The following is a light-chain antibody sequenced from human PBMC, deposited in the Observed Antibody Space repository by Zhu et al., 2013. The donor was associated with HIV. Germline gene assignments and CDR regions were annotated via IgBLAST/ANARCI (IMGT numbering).Light chain of an antibody. J-gene: IGLJ2*01. CDR1: SSNIGSNT. V-gene: IGLV1-44*01. CDR2: SSS. CDR3: AAWDDSLSGVV. Sequence: QSVLTQPPSASGTPGQRVTISCSGSSSNIGSNTVSWYQQLPGTAPKLLIYSSSQRPSRVPDRFSGSKSGTSASLAISGLQSEDEADYYCAAWDDSLSGVVFGGGTKLTVL.